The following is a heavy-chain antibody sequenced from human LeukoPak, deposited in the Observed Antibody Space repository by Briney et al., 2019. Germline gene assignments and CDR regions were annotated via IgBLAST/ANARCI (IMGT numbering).Heavy chain of an antibody. CDR3: ARAPMSYDSSGFGGAFDI. CDR2: ISYDGTNK. CDR1: GFTFSTYA. J-gene: IGHJ3*02. V-gene: IGHV3-30-3*01. Sequence: GGSLRLSCSASGFTFSTYAMHWVRQAPGKGLEWVAVISYDGTNKYYADSVKGRFTISRDNSKNTMYLQMNSLRAEDTAMYYCARAPMSYDSSGFGGAFDIWGQGTMVTVSS. D-gene: IGHD3-22*01.